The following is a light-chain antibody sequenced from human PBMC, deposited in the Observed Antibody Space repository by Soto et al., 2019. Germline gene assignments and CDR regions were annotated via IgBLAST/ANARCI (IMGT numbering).Light chain of an antibody. J-gene: IGKJ1*01. CDR1: QGISSY. CDR2: AAS. CDR3: QQCHRYLT. V-gene: IGKV1-9*01. Sequence: IQLTQSPSSLSASVGDRVTINCRASQGISSYLAWYQQKPGKAPKLLIFAASTLQSGVPSRFSGSASGTDFTLTISSLQPEDFATYYCQQCHRYLTFGQGTKVDIK.